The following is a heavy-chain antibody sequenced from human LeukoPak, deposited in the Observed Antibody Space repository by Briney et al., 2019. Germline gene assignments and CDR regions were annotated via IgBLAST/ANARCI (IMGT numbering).Heavy chain of an antibody. D-gene: IGHD2-21*02. CDR1: GFTFGFYA. CDR2: IRSKAYGGTT. Sequence: GGSLRLSCAASGFTFGFYAMSWFRQAPGKGLEWVGFIRSKAYGGTTEYAASVKGRFTISRDDSKSIAYLQMNSLKTEDTAVYYCTRFPVVTAIPWYFDYWGQGTLVTVSS. J-gene: IGHJ4*02. V-gene: IGHV3-49*03. CDR3: TRFPVVTAIPWYFDY.